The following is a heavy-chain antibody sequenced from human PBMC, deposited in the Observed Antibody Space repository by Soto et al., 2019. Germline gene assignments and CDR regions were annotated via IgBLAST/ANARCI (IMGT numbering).Heavy chain of an antibody. D-gene: IGHD1-26*01. CDR3: ARDDGSYYPIPFDY. J-gene: IGHJ4*02. Sequence: ASVKVSCKASGYTFTSYGISWVRQAPGQGLEWMGWISAYNGNTNYAQKLQGRVIMTTDTSTSTAYMELRSLRSDDTAVYYCARDDGSYYPIPFDYWGQGTLVTVSS. CDR2: ISAYNGNT. V-gene: IGHV1-18*01. CDR1: GYTFTSYG.